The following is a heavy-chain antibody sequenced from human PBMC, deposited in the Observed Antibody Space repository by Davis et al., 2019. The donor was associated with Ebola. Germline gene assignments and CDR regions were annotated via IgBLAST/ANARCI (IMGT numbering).Heavy chain of an antibody. J-gene: IGHJ5*02. CDR2: IYWDDDK. CDR3: AYRGGAMAWFGP. V-gene: IGHV2-5*02. D-gene: IGHD5-18*01. Sequence: SGPTLVKPTQTLTLTCTFSGIPLGTNRLGVGWIRQPPEKALEWLGIIYWDDDKRYSPSLNNRLTITKDTSKNQVVLTLTNVDPVDTATYFCAYRGGAMAWFGPWGQGTLVTVSS. CDR1: GIPLGTNRLG.